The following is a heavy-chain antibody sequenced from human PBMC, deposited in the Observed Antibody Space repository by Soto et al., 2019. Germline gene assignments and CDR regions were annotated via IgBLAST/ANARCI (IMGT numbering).Heavy chain of an antibody. CDR1: GFTFSSYA. D-gene: IGHD6-6*01. CDR2: ISYDGSNK. J-gene: IGHJ6*02. CDR3: ARDPRGSSQDKHYYYYGMDV. V-gene: IGHV3-30-3*01. Sequence: GGSLRLSCAASGFTFSSYAMHWVRQAPGKGLEWVAVISYDGSNKYYADSVKGRFTISRDNSKNTLYLQMNSLRAEDTAVHYCARDPRGSSQDKHYYYYGMDVWGQGTTVTVSS.